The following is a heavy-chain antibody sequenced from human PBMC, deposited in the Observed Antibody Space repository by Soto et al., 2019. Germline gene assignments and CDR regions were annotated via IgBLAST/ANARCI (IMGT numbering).Heavy chain of an antibody. Sequence: SETLSLTCAVAGGSVSSGGYSWGWSRQPLGKGLECIGYLYPSGGTDYPPSFESRVTISPDRSQNQFSLNLGCVPAAATDVYYCASGDSSGYLHYYYGMDVWGQGNTVHVS. J-gene: IGHJ6*02. CDR2: LYPSGGT. V-gene: IGHV4-30-2*01. D-gene: IGHD3-22*01. CDR1: GGSVSSGGYS. CDR3: ASGDSSGYLHYYYGMDV.